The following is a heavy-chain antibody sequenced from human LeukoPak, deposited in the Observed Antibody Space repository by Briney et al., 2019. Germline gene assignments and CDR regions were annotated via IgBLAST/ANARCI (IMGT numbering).Heavy chain of an antibody. Sequence: SVTLSLTCAVYGGSFSGYYWSWIRQPPGKGLEWIGEINHSGSTNYNPSLKSRVTISVDTSKNQFSLKLSSVTAADTAVYYCARWTVYSSGDDAFDIWGQGTMVTVSS. J-gene: IGHJ3*02. CDR1: GGSFSGYY. V-gene: IGHV4-34*01. CDR2: INHSGST. D-gene: IGHD6-25*01. CDR3: ARWTVYSSGDDAFDI.